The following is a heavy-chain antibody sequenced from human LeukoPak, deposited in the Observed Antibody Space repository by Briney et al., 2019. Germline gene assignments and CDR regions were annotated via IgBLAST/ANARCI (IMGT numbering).Heavy chain of an antibody. D-gene: IGHD3-16*01. CDR2: IYYSGST. CDR1: GGSISSYY. V-gene: IGHV4-59*01. Sequence: SETLSLTCTVSGGSISSYYWSWIRQPPGKGLEWIGYIYYSGSTNYNPSLKSRVTISVDTSKNQFSLKLSSVTAADTAVYYCAREYNGGALNWFDPWGQGTLVTVSS. CDR3: AREYNGGALNWFDP. J-gene: IGHJ5*02.